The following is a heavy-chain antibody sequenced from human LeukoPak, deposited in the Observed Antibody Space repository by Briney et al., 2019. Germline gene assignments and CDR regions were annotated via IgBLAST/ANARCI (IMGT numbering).Heavy chain of an antibody. CDR3: ARARPDGSSYFDY. Sequence: GGSLRLSCAASGFTFSSHWMHWVRQVPGKGLVWVSRIHRDGSTTNYADSVKGRFTISRDNAKNTPYLQMSSLRDEDTAIYYCARARPDGSSYFDYWGQGILVTVSS. D-gene: IGHD6-6*01. V-gene: IGHV3-74*01. CDR1: GFTFSSHW. CDR2: IHRDGSTT. J-gene: IGHJ4*02.